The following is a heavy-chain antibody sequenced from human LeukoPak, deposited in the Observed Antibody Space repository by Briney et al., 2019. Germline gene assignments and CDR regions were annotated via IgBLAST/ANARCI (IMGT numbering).Heavy chain of an antibody. D-gene: IGHD1-26*01. CDR3: VRGGIVGDY. CDR1: GFTFSSYW. J-gene: IGHJ4*02. CDR2: IKTDGSEI. Sequence: QSGGSLRLSCAASGFTFSSYWMHWVRQVPGKDLMWVSRIKTDGSEISYADVVEGRFTISRDNTQNMLYLQMNSLRVDDTAVYYCVRGGIVGDYWGQGTLVTVSS. V-gene: IGHV3-74*01.